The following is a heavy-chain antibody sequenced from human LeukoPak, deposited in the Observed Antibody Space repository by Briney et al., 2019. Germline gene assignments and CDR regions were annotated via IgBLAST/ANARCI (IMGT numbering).Heavy chain of an antibody. CDR3: ATSAGDYRAGHYYYMGV. Sequence: ASVKVSCKASGYTFTGYYMHWVRQAPGQGLEWMGRINPNTAGTNYAQKFLGGVTLTWDTSISTAYMEPNRLTSDDTAVYYCATSAGDYRAGHYYYMGVWGKGTSVTVSS. V-gene: IGHV1-2*02. CDR2: INPNTAGT. D-gene: IGHD4-11*01. J-gene: IGHJ6*03. CDR1: GYTFTGYY.